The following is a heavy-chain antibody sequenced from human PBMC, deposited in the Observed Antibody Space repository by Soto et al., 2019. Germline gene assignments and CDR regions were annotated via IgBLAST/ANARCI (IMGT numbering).Heavy chain of an antibody. V-gene: IGHV1-69*01. Sequence: QVQLVQAGAEVKKPGSSVKVSCKASGGTFSSYAISWVRQAPGQGLEWMGGLIPIFGTANYAQKFQGRVTITADESTSTAYMELSSLRSEDTAVYYCARDRVRGVITLFYYYYYGMDVWGQGTTVTVSS. J-gene: IGHJ6*02. CDR3: ARDRVRGVITLFYYYYYGMDV. CDR1: GGTFSSYA. D-gene: IGHD3-10*01. CDR2: LIPIFGTA.